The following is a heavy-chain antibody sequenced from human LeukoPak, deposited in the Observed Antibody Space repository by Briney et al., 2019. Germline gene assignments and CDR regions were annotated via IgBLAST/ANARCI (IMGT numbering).Heavy chain of an antibody. CDR1: GGSISNTNHY. CDR2: ISQNGDS. CDR3: AGALGAFDI. V-gene: IGHV4-61*05. Sequence: SETLSLTCTVSGGSISNTNHYWGWIRQPPGKGLEWIAEISQNGDSNYNMSLKSRVTISLDKSKNQVSLKLNSVTAADTAVYYCAGALGAFDIWGQVTMVTVS. J-gene: IGHJ3*02.